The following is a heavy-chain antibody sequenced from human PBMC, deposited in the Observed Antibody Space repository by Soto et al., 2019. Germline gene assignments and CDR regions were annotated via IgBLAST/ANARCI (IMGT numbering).Heavy chain of an antibody. V-gene: IGHV3-23*01. J-gene: IGHJ4*02. CDR2: ISGGGGAT. Sequence: EVQLLESGGGLVQPGGSLRLSCVASGFIFDNYAMNWVRQAPGKGLEWISTISGGGGATYYADSVKGRFTISGDSSKSTVYLQMHSLRAEDTAIYYCAKIKQGYFDYWGQGTQVIVSS. CDR3: AKIKQGYFDY. CDR1: GFIFDNYA.